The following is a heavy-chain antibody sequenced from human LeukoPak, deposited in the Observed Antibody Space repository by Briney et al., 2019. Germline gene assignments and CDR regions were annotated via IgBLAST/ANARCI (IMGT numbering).Heavy chain of an antibody. J-gene: IGHJ4*02. V-gene: IGHV4-59*08. D-gene: IGHD5-18*01. CDR3: ARHRPTWIQLWFED. CDR2: IYYSGST. Sequence: SETLSLTCTVSGSSISSYYWSWIRQPPGKGLEWIGYIYYSGSTNYNPSLKSRVTISVDTSKNQFSLKLSSVTAADTAVYYCARHRPTWIQLWFEDWGQGTLVTVSS. CDR1: GSSISSYY.